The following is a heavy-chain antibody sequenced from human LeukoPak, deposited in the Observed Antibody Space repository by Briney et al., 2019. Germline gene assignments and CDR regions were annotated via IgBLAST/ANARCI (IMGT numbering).Heavy chain of an antibody. CDR1: GGSISSYY. CDR3: ARTVVPAAMNAFGI. J-gene: IGHJ3*02. D-gene: IGHD2-2*01. V-gene: IGHV4-59*01. CDR2: IYYSGST. Sequence: SETLSLTCTVSGGSISSYYWSWIRQPPGKGLEWIGYIYYSGSTNYNPSLKSRVTISVDTSKNQFSLKLSSVTAADTAVYYCARTVVPAAMNAFGIWGQGTMVTVSS.